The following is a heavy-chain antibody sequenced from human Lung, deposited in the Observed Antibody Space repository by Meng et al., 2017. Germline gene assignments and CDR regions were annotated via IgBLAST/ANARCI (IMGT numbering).Heavy chain of an antibody. CDR2: IAHDGYNK. CDR1: GFSFSTYP. Sequence: HVQLVESGGGVVQPGRFPRLSCVASGFSFSTYPVHWVRQAPGKGLQWVAIIAHDGYNKDYADSVKGRFTISRDNSKNTLSLEMNDLRVEDTAVYYCTRRGNWGSAFDIWGQGTMVTVSS. CDR3: TRRGNWGSAFDI. J-gene: IGHJ3*02. D-gene: IGHD3-16*01. V-gene: IGHV3-30*04.